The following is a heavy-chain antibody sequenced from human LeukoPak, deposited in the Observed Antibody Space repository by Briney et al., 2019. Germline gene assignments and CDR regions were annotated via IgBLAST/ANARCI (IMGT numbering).Heavy chain of an antibody. D-gene: IGHD1-26*01. CDR1: GGSISSYY. Sequence: SETLSLTCTVSGGSISSYYWTWIRQPAGKGLEWIGRIYTTGSTNYNPSLKSRVTMSVDTSENQFSLKLSSVTAADAAVYYCARVWELSDAFDIWGQGTMVTVSS. V-gene: IGHV4-4*07. CDR2: IYTTGST. J-gene: IGHJ3*02. CDR3: ARVWELSDAFDI.